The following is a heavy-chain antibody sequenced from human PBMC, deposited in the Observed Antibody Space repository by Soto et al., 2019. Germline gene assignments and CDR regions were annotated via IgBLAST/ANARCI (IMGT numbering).Heavy chain of an antibody. V-gene: IGHV3-11*01. D-gene: IGHD3-10*01. CDR3: ARDLSRITHAFDI. Sequence: QVQLVESGGGLVKPGGSLRLSCAASGFTFSDYYMSWIRQAPGKGLEWVSYISSSGSTIYYADSVKGRFTSARDNAKNSLYRQMNSLRAEDTAVYYCARDLSRITHAFDIWGQGTMVTVSS. CDR2: ISSSGSTI. CDR1: GFTFSDYY. J-gene: IGHJ3*02.